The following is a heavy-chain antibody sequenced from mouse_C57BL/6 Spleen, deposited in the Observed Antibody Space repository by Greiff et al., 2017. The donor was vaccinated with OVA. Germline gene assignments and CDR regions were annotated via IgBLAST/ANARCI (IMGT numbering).Heavy chain of an antibody. D-gene: IGHD2-4*01. J-gene: IGHJ2*01. Sequence: QVQLKESGAELVRPGTSVKMSCKASGYTFTNYWIGWAKQRPGHGLEWIGDIYPGGGYTNYNEKFKGKATLTADKSSSTAYMQFSSLTSEDSAIYYCARKGEDYDERTLYFDYWGQGTTLTVSS. CDR1: GYTFTNYW. CDR3: ARKGEDYDERTLYFDY. CDR2: IYPGGGYT. V-gene: IGHV1-63*01.